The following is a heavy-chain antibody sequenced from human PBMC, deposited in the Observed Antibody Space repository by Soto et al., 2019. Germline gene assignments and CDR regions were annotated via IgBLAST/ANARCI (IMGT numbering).Heavy chain of an antibody. Sequence: QVQLQESGPGLVKPSQTLSLTCTVSGGSIRSGGYYWSWIRQHPGKGLEWIGYIYYSGSPNYNPSLKSRVTISVDTSKNQCSLKLSSVTAADTAVYYCARGDWSSTSCVDPWGQGTLVTVSS. J-gene: IGHJ5*02. V-gene: IGHV4-31*03. CDR1: GGSIRSGGYY. D-gene: IGHD2-2*01. CDR3: ARGDWSSTSCVDP. CDR2: IYYSGSP.